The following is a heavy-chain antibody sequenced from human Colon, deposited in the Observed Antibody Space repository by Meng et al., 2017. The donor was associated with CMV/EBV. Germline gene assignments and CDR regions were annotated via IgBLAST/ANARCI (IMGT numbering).Heavy chain of an antibody. CDR2: ISGPGSGS. V-gene: IGHV3-23*01. CDR3: AKALYYYASGSYFDY. J-gene: IGHJ4*02. CDR1: GFTFSSYS. Sequence: GGSLRLSCAASGFTFSSYSMNWVRQAPGKGLEWVSGISGPGSGSYYADSVKGRFTISRDNSNNTLYLDMNSLSAEDTAVYYCAKALYYYASGSYFDYWGQGTLVTVSS. D-gene: IGHD3-10*01.